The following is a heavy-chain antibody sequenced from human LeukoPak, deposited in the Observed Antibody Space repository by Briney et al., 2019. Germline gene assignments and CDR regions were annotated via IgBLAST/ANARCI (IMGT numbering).Heavy chain of an antibody. Sequence: PTGGSLRLSCAASGFTFSNYAMIWVRQAPGKGLEWVSLTSINGGSTDYADSVKGRFTISRDNSKNTLYLQMNSLRAEDTAIYYCAKTKSGSGWYRHYFDYWGQGTLVTVSS. J-gene: IGHJ4*02. D-gene: IGHD6-19*01. CDR3: AKTKSGSGWYRHYFDY. V-gene: IGHV3-23*01. CDR2: TSINGGST. CDR1: GFTFSNYA.